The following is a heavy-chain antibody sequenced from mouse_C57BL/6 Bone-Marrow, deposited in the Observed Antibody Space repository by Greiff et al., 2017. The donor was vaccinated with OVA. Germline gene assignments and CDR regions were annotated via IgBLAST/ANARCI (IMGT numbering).Heavy chain of an antibody. CDR2: IYPGSGST. J-gene: IGHJ2*01. D-gene: IGHD1-1*01. CDR1: GYTFTSYW. CDR3: ARGDTTVVATDHFDD. Sequence: QVQLQQPGAELVKPGASVKMSCKASGYTFTSYWITWVKQRPGQGLEWIGDIYPGSGSTNYNEKFKSKATLTVDTSSSTAYMQLSSLTSEDSAVYYCARGDTTVVATDHFDDWGQGTTLTVSS. V-gene: IGHV1-55*01.